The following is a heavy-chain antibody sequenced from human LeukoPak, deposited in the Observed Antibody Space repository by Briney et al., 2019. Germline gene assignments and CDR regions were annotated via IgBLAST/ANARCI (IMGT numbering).Heavy chain of an antibody. CDR2: INPSGGST. V-gene: IGHV1-46*01. D-gene: IGHD2-2*01. CDR1: GYTFTSYY. J-gene: IGHJ5*02. Sequence: GASVKVSCKASGYTFTSYYMHWVRQAPGQGLEWMGIINPSGGSTSYAQKFQGRVTMTRDTSTSTVYMELSSLRSEDTAVYYCARDYPPAIVVVPAAIPYNWFDPWGQGTLVTVFS. CDR3: ARDYPPAIVVVPAAIPYNWFDP.